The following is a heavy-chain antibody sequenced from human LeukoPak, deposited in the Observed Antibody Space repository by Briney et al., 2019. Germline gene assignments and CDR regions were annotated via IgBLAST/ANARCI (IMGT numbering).Heavy chain of an antibody. Sequence: ASVKVSCKGSGFPFTGYYIHWVRQAPGQGLEWMGWVDPKTGGSHSARKFRGRLTLTSDTSVTTAYMEVTRPTSDDTAIYYCATPKIAVAANWGQGTLVIVSS. V-gene: IGHV1-2*02. J-gene: IGHJ4*02. CDR1: GFPFTGYY. CDR2: VDPKTGGS. CDR3: ATPKIAVAAN. D-gene: IGHD6-19*01.